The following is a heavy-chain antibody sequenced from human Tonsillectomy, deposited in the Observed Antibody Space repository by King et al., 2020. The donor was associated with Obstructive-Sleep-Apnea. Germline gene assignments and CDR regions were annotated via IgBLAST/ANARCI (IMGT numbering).Heavy chain of an antibody. Sequence: VQLVESGGGVVQPGRSLRLSCAASGFTFSSYAMHWVRQAPGKGLEWVAVISYDGSNKYYADSVKGRFTISRDNSKNTLYLQMNSLRAEDTAVYYCASSLRFLEWFPLGYWGQGTLVTVSS. J-gene: IGHJ4*02. D-gene: IGHD3-3*01. CDR3: ASSLRFLEWFPLGY. CDR1: GFTFSSYA. V-gene: IGHV3-30*04. CDR2: ISYDGSNK.